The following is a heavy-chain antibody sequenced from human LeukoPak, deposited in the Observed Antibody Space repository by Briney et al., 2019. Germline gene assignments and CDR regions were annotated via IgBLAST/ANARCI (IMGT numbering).Heavy chain of an antibody. D-gene: IGHD1-7*01. J-gene: IGHJ6*02. Sequence: GGSLRLSCAASGFTFSSYSMNWVRQAPGKGLEWVSSISSSSSYIYYADSVKGRFTISRDNAKNSLYLQMNSLRAEDTAVYYCARAVSTPRQVWNSPYYYYYYGMDVWGQGTTVTVSS. V-gene: IGHV3-21*01. CDR2: ISSSSSYI. CDR1: GFTFSSYS. CDR3: ARAVSTPRQVWNSPYYYYYYGMDV.